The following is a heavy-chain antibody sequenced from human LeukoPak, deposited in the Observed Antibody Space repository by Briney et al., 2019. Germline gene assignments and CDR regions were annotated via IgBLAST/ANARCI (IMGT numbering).Heavy chain of an antibody. J-gene: IGHJ4*02. CDR1: GFTFSSYE. CDR3: ARDGDYDSSGYDY. Sequence: GGSLRLSCAASGFTFSSYEMNWVRQAPGKGLEWVSYISSSGSTIYYADSVKGRFTISRDNAKNSLYLQMNSLRAEDTAVYYCARDGDYDSSGYDYWGQGTLVTVSS. D-gene: IGHD3-22*01. CDR2: ISSSGSTI. V-gene: IGHV3-48*03.